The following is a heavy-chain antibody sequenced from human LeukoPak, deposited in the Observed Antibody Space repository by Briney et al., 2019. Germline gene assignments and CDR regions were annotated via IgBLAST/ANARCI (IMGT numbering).Heavy chain of an antibody. D-gene: IGHD3-22*01. CDR1: GYTFTGYY. Sequence: ASVKVSCKASGYTFTGYYMHWVRQAPGQGLEWMGRINPNSGGINYAQKFQGRVTMTRDTSVSTAYMELSRLRSDDTAVYYCARDQTYYYDSSGFPWGQGTLVTVSS. CDR3: ARDQTYYYDSSGFP. V-gene: IGHV1-2*06. CDR2: INPNSGGI. J-gene: IGHJ4*02.